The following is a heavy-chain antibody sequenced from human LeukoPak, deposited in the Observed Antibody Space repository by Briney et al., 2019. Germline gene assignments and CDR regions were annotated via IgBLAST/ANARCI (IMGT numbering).Heavy chain of an antibody. CDR2: ISAYNGNT. CDR1: GYTFTSYG. Sequence: ASVKVSCKASGYTFTSYGISWVQQAPGQGLEWMGWISAYNGNTNYAQKLQGRVTMTTDTSTSTAYMELRSLRSDDTAVYYCARDRWDYIVVVPAASRRPEDAFDIWGQGTMVTVSS. J-gene: IGHJ3*02. CDR3: ARDRWDYIVVVPAASRRPEDAFDI. V-gene: IGHV1-18*01. D-gene: IGHD2-2*01.